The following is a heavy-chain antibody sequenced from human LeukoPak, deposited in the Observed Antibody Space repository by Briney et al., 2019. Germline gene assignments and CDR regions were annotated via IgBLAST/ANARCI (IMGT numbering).Heavy chain of an antibody. CDR2: IYYTGSR. J-gene: IGHJ4*02. V-gene: IGHV4-4*02. CDR3: ARETSLAGFASGLGFNY. Sequence: SETLSLTCTVSGASISSSDWWSWVRQSPGKGLEWIGEIYYTGSRNYNPSLKSRVAMSVDTSKNQFSLKPTSVTAADTATYYCARETSLAGFASGLGFNYWGQGILVTVSS. D-gene: IGHD6-19*01. CDR1: GASISSSDW.